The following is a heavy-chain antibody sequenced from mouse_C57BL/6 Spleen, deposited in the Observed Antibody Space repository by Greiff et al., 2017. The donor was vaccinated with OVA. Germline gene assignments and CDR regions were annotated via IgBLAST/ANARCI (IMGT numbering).Heavy chain of an antibody. CDR2: IYPGSGST. J-gene: IGHJ1*03. CDR3: ARDYGSSRYFDV. D-gene: IGHD1-1*01. V-gene: IGHV1-55*01. Sequence: VQLQQSGAELVKPGASVKMSCKASGYTFTSYWITWVKQRPGQGLEWIGDIYPGSGSTNYNEKFKSKATLTVDTSSSTAYMQLSSLTSEDSAVYYCARDYGSSRYFDVWGTGTTVTVSS. CDR1: GYTFTSYW.